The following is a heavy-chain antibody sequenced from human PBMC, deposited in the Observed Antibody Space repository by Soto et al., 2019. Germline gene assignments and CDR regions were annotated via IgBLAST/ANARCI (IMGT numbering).Heavy chain of an antibody. Sequence: EVELVESGGGLVQPGGSLRLSCAASGFIFSDYWMDWVRQAPGKGLEWIGRITNKFNSHATYYAASVKGRFTISRDDSQNSLFLQITTLKPEDTAVYYCTRENYYIFDSWGQGTLVTVSS. V-gene: IGHV3-72*01. CDR1: GFIFSDYW. D-gene: IGHD3-10*01. J-gene: IGHJ4*02. CDR2: ITNKFNSHAT. CDR3: TRENYYIFDS.